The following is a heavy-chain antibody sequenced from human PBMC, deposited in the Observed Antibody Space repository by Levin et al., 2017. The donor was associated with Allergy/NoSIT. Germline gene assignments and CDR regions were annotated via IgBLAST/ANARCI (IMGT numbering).Heavy chain of an antibody. V-gene: IGHV1-69*06. Sequence: SVKVSCKASGGTFSSYAISWVRQAPGQGLEWMGGIIPIFGTANYAQKFQGRVTITADKSTSTAYMELSSLRSEDTAVYYCAKYEYSSSWYDWFDPWGQGTLVTVSS. CDR1: GGTFSSYA. J-gene: IGHJ5*02. CDR3: AKYEYSSSWYDWFDP. D-gene: IGHD6-13*01. CDR2: IIPIFGTA.